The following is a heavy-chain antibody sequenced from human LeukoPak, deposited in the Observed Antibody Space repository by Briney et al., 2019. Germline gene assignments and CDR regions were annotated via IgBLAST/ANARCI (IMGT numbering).Heavy chain of an antibody. D-gene: IGHD1-26*01. CDR1: GYTFTGYY. J-gene: IGHJ6*03. CDR3: AFSSYYLQGNYYYMDV. V-gene: IGHV1-2*02. CDR2: INPNSGGT. Sequence: GASVKVSCKASGYTFTGYYMHWVRQAPGQGLEWMGWINPNSGGTNYAQKFQGRVTVTTDTSTSTVYMELRSLRSDDTAVYYCAFSSYYLQGNYYYMDVWGKGTTVTVSS.